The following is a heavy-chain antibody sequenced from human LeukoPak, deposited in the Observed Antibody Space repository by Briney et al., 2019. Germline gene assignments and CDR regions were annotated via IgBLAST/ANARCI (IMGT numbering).Heavy chain of an antibody. J-gene: IGHJ4*02. V-gene: IGHV2-5*01. CDR3: AHTIYANGGPYHFDY. CDR2: IYWNGDN. D-gene: IGHD2/OR15-2a*01. CDR1: GFSLSTTGEG. Sequence: SGPMLVGPTQTLPLACTFSGFSLSTTGEGVGWIRQPPGKALEWLAVIYWNGDNYYSPSLKSRLTITKDASKNHVVLTLTNMVPVDTATYYCAHTIYANGGPYHFDYWGQGTQVTVSS.